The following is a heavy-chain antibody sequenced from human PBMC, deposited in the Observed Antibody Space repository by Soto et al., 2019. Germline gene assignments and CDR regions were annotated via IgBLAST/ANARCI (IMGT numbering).Heavy chain of an antibody. D-gene: IGHD2-2*01. V-gene: IGHV1-18*01. CDR2: ISAYNGNT. CDR3: ARAGGSTSSFYYYYYMDV. J-gene: IGHJ6*03. Sequence: ASVKVSCKASGYTFTSYGISWGRQAPGQGLEWMGWISAYNGNTNYAQKLQGRVTMTTDTSTSTAYMELRSLRSDDTAVYYCARAGGSTSSFYYYYYMDVWGKVTTVTVSS. CDR1: GYTFTSYG.